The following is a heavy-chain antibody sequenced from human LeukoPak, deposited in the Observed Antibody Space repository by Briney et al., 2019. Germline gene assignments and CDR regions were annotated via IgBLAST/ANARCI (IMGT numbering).Heavy chain of an antibody. CDR1: VHPISSYY. CDR2: IYYSRST. Sequence: SDTQSLTCTLSVHPISSYYWRWIRQPPGKGLEWVGYIYYSRSTNQNRSLKRRVHQSVDTSQKHFSLKMGPPTPREPAVYYSRITNYNASRKSRVTMSVDTSKIQFSLKLSSVTAADTAVYYCARLPYSGYDYGYYYYMDVWGKGTTVTVSS. J-gene: IGHJ6*03. D-gene: IGHD3-10*01. CDR3: RITNYNASRKSRVTMSVDTSKIQFSLKLSSVTAADTAVYYCARLPYSGYDYGYYYYMDV. V-gene: IGHV4-59*07.